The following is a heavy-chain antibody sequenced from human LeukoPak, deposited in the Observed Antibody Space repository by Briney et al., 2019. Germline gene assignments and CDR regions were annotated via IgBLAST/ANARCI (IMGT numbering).Heavy chain of an antibody. J-gene: IGHJ4*02. CDR3: ATSVEMATSFDY. Sequence: GSLRLSCAASGFTFSSYGMHWVRQAPGKGLEWVAFIRYDGSNKYYADSVKGRFTISRDNSKNTLYLQMNSLRAEDTAVYYCATSVEMATSFDYWGQGTLVTVSS. D-gene: IGHD5-24*01. CDR1: GFTFSSYG. CDR2: IRYDGSNK. V-gene: IGHV3-30*02.